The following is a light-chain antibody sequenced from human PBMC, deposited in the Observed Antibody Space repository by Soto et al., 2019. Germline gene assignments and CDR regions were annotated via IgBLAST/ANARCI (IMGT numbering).Light chain of an antibody. CDR3: CSYAGSYNLV. CDR1: SSDVGDYNY. CDR2: DVS. V-gene: IGLV2-11*01. Sequence: QSALTQPRSVSGSPGQSVTISCTGTSSDVGDYNYVSWYQQHPDKAPKLMIYDVSKRPSGVPDRFSGSKSGNTASLTISGLRAEDEADYCCCSYAGSYNLVFGGGTQLTVL. J-gene: IGLJ2*01.